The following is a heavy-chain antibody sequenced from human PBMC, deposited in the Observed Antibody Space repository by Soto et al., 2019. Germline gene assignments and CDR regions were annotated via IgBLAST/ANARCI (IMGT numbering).Heavy chain of an antibody. D-gene: IGHD5-12*01. CDR3: ARSVARPSRFAY. J-gene: IGHJ4*02. V-gene: IGHV4-4*02. CDR1: GGSISSSNW. Sequence: PWETLSLTCAVSGGSISSSNWWSGVRQPPGKGLEWIGEIYHSGSTNYNPSLKSRVTISVDKSKNQFSLKLSSVTAADTAVYYCARSVARPSRFAYWGQRTPVPVSS. CDR2: IYHSGST.